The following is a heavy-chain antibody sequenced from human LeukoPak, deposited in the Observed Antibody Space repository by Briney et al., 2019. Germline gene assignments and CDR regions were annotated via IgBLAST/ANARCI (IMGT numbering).Heavy chain of an antibody. Sequence: GGSLTLSCAASGINLSSYWMSWVRQAPGKGLEWVANIKQDGSEKWYVDSVKGRFTISRDNAKNSLYLQMNSLRVEDTAVYYCAREFRSGYNSRWFDYWGQGTLVTVSS. D-gene: IGHD6-19*01. CDR1: GINLSSYW. J-gene: IGHJ5*01. CDR3: AREFRSGYNSRWFDY. V-gene: IGHV3-7*01. CDR2: IKQDGSEK.